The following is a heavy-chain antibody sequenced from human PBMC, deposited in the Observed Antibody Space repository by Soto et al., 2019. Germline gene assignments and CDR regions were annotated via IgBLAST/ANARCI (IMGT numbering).Heavy chain of an antibody. CDR2: IKQDGSEK. V-gene: IGHV3-7*01. CDR1: GFTFSGYY. Sequence: EVQLVESGGGLVQPGGSLRLSCAASGFTFSGYYITWVRQSPGRGLEWVGNIKQDGSEKYYVDSLKGRFTISRDNAKKSLYLQMHSLRVEDTAVYYCARGRSDDYFDYWGQGTLVTVSS. D-gene: IGHD2-15*01. CDR3: ARGRSDDYFDY. J-gene: IGHJ4*02.